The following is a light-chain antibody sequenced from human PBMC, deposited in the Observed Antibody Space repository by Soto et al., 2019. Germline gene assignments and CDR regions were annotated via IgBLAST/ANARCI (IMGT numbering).Light chain of an antibody. CDR3: QHYSSSSYT. V-gene: IGKV3-20*01. CDR1: QSVSSDY. J-gene: IGKJ2*01. Sequence: IVLTQSPGTLSLSPGERATLSCRASQSVSSDYLAWYQQKPGQAPRLLIYGASSRATGIPGRCSGSGSGTDFTLTISRLEPEDVAVYYGQHYSSSSYTFGQGTRLYIK. CDR2: GAS.